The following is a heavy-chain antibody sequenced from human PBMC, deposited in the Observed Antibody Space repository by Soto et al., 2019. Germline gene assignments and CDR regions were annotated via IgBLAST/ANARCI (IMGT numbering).Heavy chain of an antibody. CDR3: TRRTITGLDP. Sequence: PSETLSLTCTVSGDSITNYYWSWIRQPPGKGLEWIGYMSYSGSTNYNPSLKSRVTISVDTSKNQFSLKLTSVTAADTAVYYCTRRTITGLDPWGQGTLVTVSS. J-gene: IGHJ5*02. CDR1: GDSITNYY. CDR2: MSYSGST. V-gene: IGHV4-59*01. D-gene: IGHD3-10*01.